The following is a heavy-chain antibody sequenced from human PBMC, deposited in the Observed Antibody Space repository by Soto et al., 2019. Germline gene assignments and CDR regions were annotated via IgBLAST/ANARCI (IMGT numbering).Heavy chain of an antibody. CDR1: GVG. D-gene: IGHD3-9*01. CDR2: IYWDDDK. CDR3: AHTREYDILTGPNWFDP. Sequence: GVGVGWIRQPPGKALEWLALIYWDDDKRYSPSLKSRLTITKDTSKNQVVLTMTNMDPVDTATYYCAHTREYDILTGPNWFDPWGQGTLVTVSS. V-gene: IGHV2-5*02. J-gene: IGHJ5*02.